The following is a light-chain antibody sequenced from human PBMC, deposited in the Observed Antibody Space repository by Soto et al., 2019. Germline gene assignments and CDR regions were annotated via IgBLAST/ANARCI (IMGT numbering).Light chain of an antibody. CDR2: YNN. J-gene: IGLJ1*01. V-gene: IGLV1-47*01. Sequence: QSVLTQPPSASGPPGQRVTISCSGSSSNIGKSYVYWYQLLPGTAPKVLIYYNNQRPSGVPDRFSGSKSGTSASLAISGLRSEDEADYYCAAWDDRLSSYVFATGTKLTVL. CDR3: AAWDDRLSSYV. CDR1: SSNIGKSY.